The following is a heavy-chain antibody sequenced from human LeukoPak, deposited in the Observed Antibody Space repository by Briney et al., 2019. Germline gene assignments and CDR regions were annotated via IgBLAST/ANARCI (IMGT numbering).Heavy chain of an antibody. Sequence: PGGSLRLSCAASGFTFSSYWMHWVRQAPGKGLVWVSRINSDGSSTNYADSVEGRFTISRDNAKNTLYLQMNSLRVEDTAVYYCATEGIVGGGAHFDYWGQGTLVTVSS. D-gene: IGHD1-26*01. CDR3: ATEGIVGGGAHFDY. J-gene: IGHJ4*02. V-gene: IGHV3-74*01. CDR2: INSDGSST. CDR1: GFTFSSYW.